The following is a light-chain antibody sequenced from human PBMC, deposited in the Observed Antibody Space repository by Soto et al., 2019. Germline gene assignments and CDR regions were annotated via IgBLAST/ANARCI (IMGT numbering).Light chain of an antibody. V-gene: IGKV3-15*01. CDR1: QSVSSSY. CDR2: GAS. CDR3: QQYNNWPPKT. J-gene: IGKJ1*01. Sequence: EIVLTQSPGTLSLSAGERATLSCRASQSVSSSYLAWYQQKPGQAPRLLIYGASTRATGIPARFSGSGSGTEFTLTISSLQSEDFAVYYCQQYNNWPPKTFGQGTKVDIK.